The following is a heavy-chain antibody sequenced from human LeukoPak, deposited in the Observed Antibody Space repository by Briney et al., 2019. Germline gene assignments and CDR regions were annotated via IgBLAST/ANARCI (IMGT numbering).Heavy chain of an antibody. CDR2: ISAYNGNT. Sequence: ASVKVSCKASGYTFTSYGISWVRQAPGQGLEWMGWISAYNGNTNYAQKLQGRVTMTTDTSTSIAYMERRSLRSDDTAVYYCARDLTLLHYDFWSGYYTPDYWGQGTLVTVSS. J-gene: IGHJ4*02. V-gene: IGHV1-18*01. CDR1: GYTFTSYG. D-gene: IGHD3-3*01. CDR3: ARDLTLLHYDFWSGYYTPDY.